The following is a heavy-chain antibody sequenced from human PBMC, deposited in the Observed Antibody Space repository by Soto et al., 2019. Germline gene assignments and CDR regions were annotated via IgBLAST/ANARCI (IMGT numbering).Heavy chain of an antibody. J-gene: IGHJ4*02. CDR1: GGTFSRHA. V-gene: IGHV1-69*01. Sequence: QVQRVQSGAEVRKPGSSVRVSCKASGGTFSRHAISWVGQAPGQGLEWMGGIIPILGTANHAQKFQGRVTIIADESTNTVYTEVSSLRSEDKAMYYCAREWGYDSNDYYYAYWGQGTLV. CDR3: AREWGYDSNDYYYAY. CDR2: IIPILGTA. D-gene: IGHD3-22*01.